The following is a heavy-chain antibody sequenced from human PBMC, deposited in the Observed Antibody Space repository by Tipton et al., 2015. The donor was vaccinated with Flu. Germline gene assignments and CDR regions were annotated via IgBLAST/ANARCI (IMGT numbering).Heavy chain of an antibody. CDR2: VYSNGTT. Sequence: TLSLTCTVSGDSTSDYYWNWIRQPPGKGLEWIGYVYSNGTTNYSPSLKSRVTVSVDTSKNQFSLKLTSVTAADTAVYYCAGRDYSNYVSEPKNWFDPWGQGALVTVSS. D-gene: IGHD4-11*01. CDR1: GDSTSDYY. J-gene: IGHJ5*02. V-gene: IGHV4-59*08. CDR3: AGRDYSNYVSEPKNWFDP.